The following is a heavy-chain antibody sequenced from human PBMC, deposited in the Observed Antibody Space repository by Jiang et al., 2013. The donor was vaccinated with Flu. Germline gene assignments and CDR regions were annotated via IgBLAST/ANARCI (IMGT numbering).Heavy chain of an antibody. J-gene: IGHJ4*02. CDR2: IDPSDSYT. Sequence: GAEVKKPGESLRISCKGSGYSFTSYWISWVRQMPGKGLEWMGRIDPSDSYTNYSPSFQGHVTISADKSISTAYLQWSSLKASDTAMYYCARRDIVGATMSPIDYWGQGTLVTVSS. V-gene: IGHV5-10-1*01. CDR1: GYSFTSYW. CDR3: ARRDIVGATMSPIDY. D-gene: IGHD1-26*01.